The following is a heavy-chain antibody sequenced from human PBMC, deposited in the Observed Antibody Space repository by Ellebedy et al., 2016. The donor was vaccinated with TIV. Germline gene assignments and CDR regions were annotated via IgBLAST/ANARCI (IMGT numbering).Heavy chain of an antibody. D-gene: IGHD1-1*01. V-gene: IGHV3-53*01. Sequence: PGGSLRLSCAASGFTVSNNYMSWVRQAPGEGLEWVSIIYAGGSTFYADSVKDRFTISRNSSSNTLYLQMNSLRADDTAVNFFARTQLGGTAGWFDPWGQGTLVTVSS. CDR1: GFTVSNNY. J-gene: IGHJ5*02. CDR3: ARTQLGGTAGWFDP. CDR2: IYAGGST.